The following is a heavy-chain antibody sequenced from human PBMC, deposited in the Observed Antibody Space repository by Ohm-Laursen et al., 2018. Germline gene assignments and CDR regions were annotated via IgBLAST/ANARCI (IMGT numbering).Heavy chain of an antibody. CDR3: ARDGDQYQLPSRYGMDV. D-gene: IGHD2-2*01. CDR2: ISSSSSYI. V-gene: IGHV3-21*01. J-gene: IGHJ6*02. Sequence: SLRLSCSASGFTFSSYSMNWVRQAPGKGLEWVSSISSSSSYIYYADSVKGRFTISRDNAKNSLYLQMNSLRAEDTAVYYCARDGDQYQLPSRYGMDVWGQGTTVTVSS. CDR1: GFTFSSYS.